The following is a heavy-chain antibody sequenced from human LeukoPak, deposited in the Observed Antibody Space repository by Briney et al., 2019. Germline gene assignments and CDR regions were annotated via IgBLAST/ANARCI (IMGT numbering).Heavy chain of an antibody. V-gene: IGHV1-3*01. CDR2: INAGNGNT. CDR3: AREAYSYGFGAY. J-gene: IGHJ4*02. CDR1: GYTFTSYA. D-gene: IGHD5-18*01. Sequence: ASVKVSCKASGYTFTSYAMHWVRQAPGQRLEWMGWINAGNGNTKYSQKFQGRVTITRDTSASTAYMELSSLRSEDTAVYYYAREAYSYGFGAYWGQGTLVTVSS.